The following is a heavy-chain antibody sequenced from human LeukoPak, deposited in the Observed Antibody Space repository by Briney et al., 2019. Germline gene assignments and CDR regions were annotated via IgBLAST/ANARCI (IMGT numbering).Heavy chain of an antibody. CDR3: ARDSKATGHANDY. Sequence: GGSLRLSCAASGFAFNDHYMSWIRQAPGKGLEWVSYISGSGYTIYYADSVKGRFTISRDNAKNSLYLQMNSLRAEDTAAYYCARDSKATGHANDYWGQGSLVTVSS. CDR2: ISGSGYTI. CDR1: GFAFNDHY. V-gene: IGHV3-11*01. D-gene: IGHD6-13*01. J-gene: IGHJ4*02.